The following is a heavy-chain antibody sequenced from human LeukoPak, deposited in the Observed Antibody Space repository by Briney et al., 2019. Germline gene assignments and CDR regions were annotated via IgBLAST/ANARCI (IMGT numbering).Heavy chain of an antibody. CDR2: IGGRDGST. J-gene: IGHJ4*02. CDR1: GFTFSSYG. D-gene: IGHD5-18*01. V-gene: IGHV3-23*01. CDR3: ARVPWGDGYSDF. Sequence: GGSLRLSCAASGFTFSSYGMSWVRQAPGKGLEWVSAIGGRDGSTYYADSVKGRFTISRDNAKNTLYLQMNSLRAEDTAVYYCARVPWGDGYSDFWGQGTLVTVSS.